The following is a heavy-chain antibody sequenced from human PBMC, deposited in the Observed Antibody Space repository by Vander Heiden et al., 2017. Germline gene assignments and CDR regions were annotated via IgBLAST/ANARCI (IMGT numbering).Heavy chain of an antibody. CDR2: IYYSGST. CDR3: ARASGSDVFDI. Sequence: QLQLQESGPGLVKPSETLSLTCTVSGGPISSSSYYWGWIRQPPGKGLEWIGSIYYSGSTYYNPSLKSRVTISVDTSKNQFSLKLSSVTAADTAVYYCARASGSDVFDIWGQGTMVTVSS. V-gene: IGHV4-39*01. D-gene: IGHD6-19*01. J-gene: IGHJ3*02. CDR1: GGPISSSSYY.